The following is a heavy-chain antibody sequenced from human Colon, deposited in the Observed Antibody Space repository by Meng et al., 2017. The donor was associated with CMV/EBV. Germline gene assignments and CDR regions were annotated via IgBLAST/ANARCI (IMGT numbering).Heavy chain of an antibody. J-gene: IGHJ4*02. V-gene: IGHV3-74*01. CDR1: GFTFRTFW. Sequence: GSLRLSCAASGFTFRTFWMHWVRQVPGRGPVWVSRVNSDGSNTPYADSARGRFTISRDNAKNTLYLQMSGLRAEDTAIYYCAGSESSNKFDYWGQGTLVTVSS. CDR2: VNSDGSNT. D-gene: IGHD6-6*01. CDR3: AGSESSNKFDY.